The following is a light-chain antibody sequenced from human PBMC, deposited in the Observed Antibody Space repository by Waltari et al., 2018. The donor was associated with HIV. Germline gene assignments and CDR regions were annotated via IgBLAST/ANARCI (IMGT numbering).Light chain of an antibody. CDR3: SSYTSSSSLVV. Sequence: QSALTQTASVSGSPAQSITISCTGRSSDVDGHKFVSWYKHHPSKAPKLMIYGVSNRPSGVSNRFSGSKSGNTASLTISGLQAEDEADYYCSSYTSSSSLVVFGGGTRLTVL. CDR2: GVS. J-gene: IGLJ2*01. V-gene: IGLV2-14*03. CDR1: SSDVDGHKF.